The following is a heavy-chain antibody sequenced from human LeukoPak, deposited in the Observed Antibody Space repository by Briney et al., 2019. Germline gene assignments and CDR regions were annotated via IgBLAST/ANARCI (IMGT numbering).Heavy chain of an antibody. Sequence: SQTLSLTYTVSGGSISSGDYYWTWIRQPPGKGLEWIGYINYNGRTNYNPSLMSRVTISIDTSKNQFSLKLNSVTAADTAIYYCARESNSGWYTGGVDHWGPGTLVTVSS. V-gene: IGHV4-61*08. CDR2: INYNGRT. CDR3: ARESNSGWYTGGVDH. D-gene: IGHD6-19*01. J-gene: IGHJ4*02. CDR1: GGSISSGDYY.